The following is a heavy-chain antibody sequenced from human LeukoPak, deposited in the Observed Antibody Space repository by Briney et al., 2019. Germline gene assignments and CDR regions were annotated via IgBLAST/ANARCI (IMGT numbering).Heavy chain of an antibody. CDR3: AREKMQWLVRGYFDY. D-gene: IGHD6-19*01. CDR1: GFTFSSYS. CDR2: ISSSGSTI. V-gene: IGHV3-48*04. J-gene: IGHJ4*02. Sequence: GGSLRLSCAASGFTFSSYSMNWVRQAPGKGLEWVSYISSSGSTIYYADSVKGRFTISRDNAKNSLYLQMNSLRAEDTAVYYCAREKMQWLVRGYFDYWGQGTLVTVSS.